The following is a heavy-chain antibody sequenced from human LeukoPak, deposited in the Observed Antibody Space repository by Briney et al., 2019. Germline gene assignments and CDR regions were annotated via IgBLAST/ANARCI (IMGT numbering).Heavy chain of an antibody. V-gene: IGHV1-2*02. J-gene: IGHJ4*02. CDR3: ARVADDYLTGYFDY. Sequence: ASVKVSCKASGYTFTGYYMHWVRQAPGQGLEWMGWINPNSGGTNYAQKFQGRVTMTRDTSITTAYMELSRLRSDDTAIYYCARVADDYLTGYFDYWGQGTLVTVSS. D-gene: IGHD3-9*01. CDR1: GYTFTGYY. CDR2: INPNSGGT.